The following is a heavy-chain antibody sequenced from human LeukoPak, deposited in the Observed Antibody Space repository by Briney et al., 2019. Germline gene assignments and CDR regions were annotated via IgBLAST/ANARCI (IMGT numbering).Heavy chain of an antibody. J-gene: IGHJ4*02. Sequence: GGSLRLSCVASGFSFSSYSMNWVRQAPGKGLEWVSTISSGTGSYIYYADSVRGRFTISRDNAKNSLYLQMNSLRAEDTAVYYCARIHTSYDSSGYYYGPDHPHFDYWGQGTLVTVSS. D-gene: IGHD3-22*01. CDR1: GFSFSSYS. CDR2: ISSGTGSYI. CDR3: ARIHTSYDSSGYYYGPDHPHFDY. V-gene: IGHV3-21*01.